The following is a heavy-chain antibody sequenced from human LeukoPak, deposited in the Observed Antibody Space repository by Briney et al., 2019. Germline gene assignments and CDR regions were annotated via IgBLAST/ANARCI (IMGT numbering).Heavy chain of an antibody. CDR3: ARETAGIAAAGPYYYYYYMDV. D-gene: IGHD6-13*01. V-gene: IGHV4-59*12. J-gene: IGHJ6*03. Sequence: PSETLSLTCTVSGDSFSSYYWSWIRQPPGKGLEWIGNIYYTGSTNYNPSLKSRVTISVDTSKNQFSLKLSSVTAADTAVYYCARETAGIAAAGPYYYYYYMDVWGKGTTVTVSS. CDR2: IYYTGST. CDR1: GDSFSSYY.